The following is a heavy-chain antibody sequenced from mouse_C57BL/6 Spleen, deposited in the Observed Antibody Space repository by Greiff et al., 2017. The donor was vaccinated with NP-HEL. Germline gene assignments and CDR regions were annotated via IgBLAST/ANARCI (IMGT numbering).Heavy chain of an antibody. CDR3: ARGDDFAY. Sequence: VQLQQSGPELVKPVASVKIPCKASGYTFTDYNMDWVKQSHGKSLEWIGDINPNNGGTIYNQKFKGKATLTVDKSSSTAYMELRSLTSEDTAVYYCARGDDFAYWGQGTLVTVSA. V-gene: IGHV1-18*01. CDR1: GYTFTDYN. J-gene: IGHJ3*01. CDR2: INPNNGGT.